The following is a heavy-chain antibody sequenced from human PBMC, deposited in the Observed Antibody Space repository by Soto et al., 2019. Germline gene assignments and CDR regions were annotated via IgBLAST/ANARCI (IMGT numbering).Heavy chain of an antibody. V-gene: IGHV3-7*01. CDR3: ARDNTAAAFDI. D-gene: IGHD5-18*01. CDR1: GFTFSSYW. J-gene: IGHJ3*02. CDR2: IKQDGSEK. Sequence: GESLKISCAASGFTFSSYWMSWVRQAPGKGLEWVANIKQDGSEKYYVDSVKGRFTISRDNAKNSLYLQMNSLRAEDTAVYYCARDNTAAAFDIWGQGTMVTVSS.